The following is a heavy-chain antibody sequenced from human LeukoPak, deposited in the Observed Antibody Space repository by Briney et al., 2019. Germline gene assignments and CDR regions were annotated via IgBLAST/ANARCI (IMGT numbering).Heavy chain of an antibody. CDR3: ARDYAGGWDYFDY. D-gene: IGHD6-19*01. CDR2: INPNSGGT. Sequence: ASVKVSCKASGYTFTGYYMHWVRQAPGQGLEWMGWINPNSGGTNYAQKFQGRVTMTRDTSISTAYMELSRLRSDDAAVYYCARDYAGGWDYFDYWGQGTLVTVSS. V-gene: IGHV1-2*02. J-gene: IGHJ4*02. CDR1: GYTFTGYY.